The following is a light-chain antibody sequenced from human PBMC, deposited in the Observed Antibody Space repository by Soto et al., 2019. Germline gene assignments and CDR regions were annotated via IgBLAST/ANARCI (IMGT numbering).Light chain of an antibody. J-gene: IGLJ2*01. CDR1: TGAVTSGFY. CDR2: STG. Sequence: QAVVTQEPSLTVSPGGTATLTCASSTGAVTSGFYPSWFQQKPGQAPRSLIYSTGNKHSWTPARFSGSLLGGKAALTLSGVQPEDEAEYYCLLYYGGAQVFGGGTQLTVL. V-gene: IGLV7-43*01. CDR3: LLYYGGAQV.